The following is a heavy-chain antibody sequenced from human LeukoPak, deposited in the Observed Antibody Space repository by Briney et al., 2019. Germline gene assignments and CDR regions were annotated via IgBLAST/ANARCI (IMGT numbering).Heavy chain of an antibody. CDR1: XYTFTXYD. CDR2: MNPNSGNT. D-gene: IGHD2/OR15-2a*01. Sequence: VSCKAXXYTFTXYDINWVRQATGQGLEWMGWMNPNSGNTGYAQKFQGRVTMTRNTSISTAYMELSSLRSEDTAVYYCARGRKFYGREWGQGTLVTVSS. V-gene: IGHV1-8*01. J-gene: IGHJ4*02. CDR3: ARGRKFYGRE.